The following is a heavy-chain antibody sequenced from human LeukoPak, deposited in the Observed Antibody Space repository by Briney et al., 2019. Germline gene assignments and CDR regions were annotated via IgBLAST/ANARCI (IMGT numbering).Heavy chain of an antibody. V-gene: IGHV1-69*13. CDR1: GGTFSSYA. J-gene: IGHJ6*02. Sequence: SVKVSCKASGGTFSSYAISWVRQAPGQGLEWMGGIIPIFGTANYAQKFQGRVTITADESTSTAYMELSSLRSEDTAVYYCARYDFWSGPHYYYYYGMDVWGQGTTVTVSS. CDR2: IIPIFGTA. D-gene: IGHD3-3*01. CDR3: ARYDFWSGPHYYYYYGMDV.